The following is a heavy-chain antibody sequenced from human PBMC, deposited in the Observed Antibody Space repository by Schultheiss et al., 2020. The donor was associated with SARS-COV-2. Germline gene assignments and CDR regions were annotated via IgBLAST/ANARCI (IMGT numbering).Heavy chain of an antibody. Sequence: GGSLRLSCAASGFAFSIYEMNWVRQAPGKGLEWVSYISSSGSPIYYADSVKGRFTISRDNAKNSLYLQMNSLRAEDTAVYYCANSIISCGGITCLYGMDVWGQGTTVTVSS. CDR2: ISSSGSPI. J-gene: IGHJ6*02. D-gene: IGHD2-21*01. CDR1: GFAFSIYE. V-gene: IGHV3-48*03. CDR3: ANSIISCGGITCLYGMDV.